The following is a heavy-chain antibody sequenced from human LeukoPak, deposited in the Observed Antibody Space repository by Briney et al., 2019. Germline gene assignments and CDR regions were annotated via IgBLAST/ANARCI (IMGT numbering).Heavy chain of an antibody. CDR1: GFTFSTYW. V-gene: IGHV3-7*01. Sequence: PGGSLRLSCAASGFTFSTYWMTWVRQAPGKGLEWVANINQDGSEKYYVDSVTGRFTISRDNAKNSPYLQMNSLRAEDTAFYYCARDGDSGWSLSHWGQGTLVTVSS. D-gene: IGHD6-19*01. CDR2: INQDGSEK. J-gene: IGHJ4*02. CDR3: ARDGDSGWSLSH.